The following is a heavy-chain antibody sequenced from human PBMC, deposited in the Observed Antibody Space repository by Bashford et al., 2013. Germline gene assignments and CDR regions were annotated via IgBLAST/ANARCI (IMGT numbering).Heavy chain of an antibody. CDR1: DTSLASYW. CDR3: ARHRVTMVRGVIITWAGDFDY. Sequence: GESLKISCKVPDTSLASYWIGWVRQTARKGVEWMGIIFPDDSDVRYSPSFQGHVTISADKSISTAYLQWSSLKASDTAMYYCARHRVTMVRGVIITWAGDFDYWGQGTLVTVSS. J-gene: IGHJ4*02. CDR2: IFPDDSDV. V-gene: IGHV5-51*01. D-gene: IGHD3-10*01.